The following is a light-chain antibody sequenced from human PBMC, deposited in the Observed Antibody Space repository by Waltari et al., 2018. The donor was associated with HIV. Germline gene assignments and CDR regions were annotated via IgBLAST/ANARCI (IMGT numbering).Light chain of an antibody. Sequence: IVMTQSPLSLPVTSGEPASISCRSNQSLLHNNRYHFLDWYFQKPGQSPQLLIYLTSCRASGVPDRFSGSGSGTDFTLKISRVEAEDVGVYFCIQSLQIPFIFGQVTRLETK. J-gene: IGKJ5*01. CDR3: IQSLQIPFI. CDR2: LTS. V-gene: IGKV2-28*01. CDR1: QSLLHNNRYHF.